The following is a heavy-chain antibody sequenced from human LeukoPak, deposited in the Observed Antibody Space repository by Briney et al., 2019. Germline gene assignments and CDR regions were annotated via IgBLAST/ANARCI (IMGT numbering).Heavy chain of an antibody. V-gene: IGHV4-59*08. Sequence: PSETLSLTCTVSGGTISSYYWSWIRQPPGKGLEWIAYIYYSGSTNYDPSLKSRVTISVDTSNNQFSLDLRSVTAADSAVYYCVRRVRYFGQNDYWGQGTLVTVSS. CDR3: VRRVRYFGQNDY. D-gene: IGHD3-9*01. CDR2: IYYSGST. J-gene: IGHJ4*02. CDR1: GGTISSYY.